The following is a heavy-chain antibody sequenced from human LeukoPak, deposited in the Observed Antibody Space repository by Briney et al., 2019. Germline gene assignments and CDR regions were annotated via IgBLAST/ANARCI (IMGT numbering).Heavy chain of an antibody. Sequence: SETLSLTCTVSGVSISSYYWSWIRQPPGKGLEWVGYIYYIGSTNYNPSLKSRVTISVDTSKNQFSLKLSSVTAADTAVYYCARGAYTVTTLDYWGQGTLVTVSS. V-gene: IGHV4-59*08. D-gene: IGHD4-17*01. CDR3: ARGAYTVTTLDY. J-gene: IGHJ4*02. CDR2: IYYIGST. CDR1: GVSISSYY.